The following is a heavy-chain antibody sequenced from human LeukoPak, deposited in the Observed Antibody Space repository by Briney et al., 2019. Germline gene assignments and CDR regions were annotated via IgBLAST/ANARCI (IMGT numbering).Heavy chain of an antibody. CDR3: AKDY. Sequence: GGSLRLSCEASGFTISGYWMTWVRQAPGKGLEWVANIKQDGSEKYYVDSVKGRFTISRDNSKNTLYLQMNSLRAEDTAVYYCAKDYWGQGTLVTVSS. CDR1: GFTISGYW. V-gene: IGHV3-7*01. J-gene: IGHJ4*02. CDR2: IKQDGSEK.